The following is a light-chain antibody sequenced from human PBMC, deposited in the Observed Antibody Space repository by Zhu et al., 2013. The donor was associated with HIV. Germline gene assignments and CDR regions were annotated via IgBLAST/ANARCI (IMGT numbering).Light chain of an antibody. CDR3: QQSYSTPQT. V-gene: IGKV1-39*01. CDR1: QPIGTH. J-gene: IGKJ4*01. Sequence: DIQMTQSPSSLSASVGDRVTITCRASQPIGTHVNWYLHKSGSVPSLLIYGASTLENGVPLRFSGSGSGIDFTLTISGLQPEDFATYYCQQSYSTPQTFGGGTKVEIK. CDR2: GAS.